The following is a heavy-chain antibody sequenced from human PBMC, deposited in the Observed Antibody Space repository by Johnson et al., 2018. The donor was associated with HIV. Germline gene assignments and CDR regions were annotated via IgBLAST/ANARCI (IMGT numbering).Heavy chain of an antibody. V-gene: IGHV3-9*01. Sequence: DDYAMHWVRQAPGKGLEWVSGISWNSGSIGYADSVKGRFTISRDNAKNSLYLQMNSLRAEDTALYYCARVGVRIVGPTRADAFDIWGQGTMVTVSS. D-gene: IGHD1-26*01. CDR3: ARVGVRIVGPTRADAFDI. CDR1: DDYA. CDR2: ISWNSGSI. J-gene: IGHJ3*02.